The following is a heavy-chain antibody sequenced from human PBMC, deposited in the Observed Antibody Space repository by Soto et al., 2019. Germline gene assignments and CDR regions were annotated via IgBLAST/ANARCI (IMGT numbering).Heavy chain of an antibody. Sequence: KISCKGSGYSFTSCWIGWVRQMPGKGLEWMGIIYPSDSDTRYSPSFQGHVTISADKSVSTAYLQWSSLKASDTAMYFCARAPAITGASDYWGQGTLVTVSS. CDR3: ARAPAITGASDY. J-gene: IGHJ4*02. CDR2: IYPSDSDT. V-gene: IGHV5-51*01. D-gene: IGHD1-20*01. CDR1: GYSFTSCW.